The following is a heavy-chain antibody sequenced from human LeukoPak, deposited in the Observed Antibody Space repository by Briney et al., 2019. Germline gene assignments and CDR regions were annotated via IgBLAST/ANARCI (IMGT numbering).Heavy chain of an antibody. V-gene: IGHV3-30*18. J-gene: IGHJ4*02. D-gene: IGHD3-22*01. Sequence: RAGGSLRLSCAASGFTFSSYSMSWVRQAPGKGLEWVAVISYDGSNKYYADSVKGRFTISRDNSKNTLYLQMNSLRAEDTAVYYCAKDLYDRAPFDYWGQGTLVTVSS. CDR2: ISYDGSNK. CDR1: GFTFSSYS. CDR3: AKDLYDRAPFDY.